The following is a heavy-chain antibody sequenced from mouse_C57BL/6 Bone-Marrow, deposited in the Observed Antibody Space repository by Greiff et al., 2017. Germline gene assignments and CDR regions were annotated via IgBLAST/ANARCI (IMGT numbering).Heavy chain of an antibody. CDR2: ISSGGSYT. J-gene: IGHJ1*03. V-gene: IGHV5-6*01. D-gene: IGHD2-3*01. CDR1: GFTFSSYG. Sequence: EVQLVESGGDLVKPGGSLKLSCAASGFTFSSYGMSWVRQTPDKRLEWVATISSGGSYTYYPDSVKGRFTISRDNAKNTLDLQMSSLTSEDTAMYYCARYEWLLWYFDVWGTGTTVTVSS. CDR3: ARYEWLLWYFDV.